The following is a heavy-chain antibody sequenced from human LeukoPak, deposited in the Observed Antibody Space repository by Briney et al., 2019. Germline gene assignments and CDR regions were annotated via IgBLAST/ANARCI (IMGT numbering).Heavy chain of an antibody. V-gene: IGHV4-59*01. Sequence: SETLSLTCTVSGGSISSYYWSWIRQPPGKGLEWIGYIYYSGSTNYNPSLKSRVAISVDTSKNQFSLKLSSVTAADTAVYYCARAYYYGSGSYAFDIWGQGTMVTVSS. CDR2: IYYSGST. CDR1: GGSISSYY. D-gene: IGHD3-10*01. J-gene: IGHJ3*02. CDR3: ARAYYYGSGSYAFDI.